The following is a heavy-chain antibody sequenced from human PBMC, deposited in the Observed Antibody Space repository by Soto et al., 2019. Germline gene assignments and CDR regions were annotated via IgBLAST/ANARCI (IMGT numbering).Heavy chain of an antibody. CDR3: ARDLGGPDY. CDR1: GFSLSPYW. Sequence: GGSLRLSXAASGFSLSPYWMHWVRQAPGRGLEWVSRLSSDGFGAAYADSVKGRFFISRDIARNTLFLQMNSLRADDTAVYYRARDLGGPDYWGRGTSVTVSS. V-gene: IGHV3-74*03. J-gene: IGHJ4*02. D-gene: IGHD3-16*01. CDR2: LSSDGFGA.